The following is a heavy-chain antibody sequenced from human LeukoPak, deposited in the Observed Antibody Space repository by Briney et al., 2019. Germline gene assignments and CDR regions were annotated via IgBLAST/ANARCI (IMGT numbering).Heavy chain of an antibody. V-gene: IGHV3-7*01. CDR3: ARELLSYRSNWFFDY. Sequence: GGSLRLSCAASGFTLSSYWMSWVRQAPGKGLEWVANIKQDGSEKYYVDSVKGRFTISRDNAKNSLYLQMNSLRAEDTAVYYCARELLSYRSNWFFDYWGQGTLVTVSS. CDR1: GFTLSSYW. J-gene: IGHJ4*02. CDR2: IKQDGSEK. D-gene: IGHD6-13*01.